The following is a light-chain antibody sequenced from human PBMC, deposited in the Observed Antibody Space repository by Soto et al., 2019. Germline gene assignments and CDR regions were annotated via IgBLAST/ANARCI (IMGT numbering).Light chain of an antibody. CDR1: LRFLHSSGYNY. Sequence: VLSQSLLSLPVTSGEAASISCRAILRFLHSSGYNYLDWYLQKPGQSPQLLIYMGSTLASGGPDRFSGSGSGTDITLKISRVEAEDVGLYYCIQALKTPPITFGQGTRLEI. CDR3: IQALKTPPIT. V-gene: IGKV2-28*01. J-gene: IGKJ5*01. CDR2: MGS.